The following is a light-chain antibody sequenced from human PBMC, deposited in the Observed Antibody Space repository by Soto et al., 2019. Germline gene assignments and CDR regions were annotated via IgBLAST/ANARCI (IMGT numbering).Light chain of an antibody. J-gene: IGLJ3*02. CDR3: SSFTSSTTLV. V-gene: IGLV2-14*01. Sequence: QSVLTQPASVSGSPGQSITISCTGTSGDIGGYNYVSWYQQHPGRATKLLIYEVTNRPSGVSDRFYASKSGNTASLTISRLQAEDEADYYCSSFTSSTTLVFGGGTKLTVL. CDR2: EVT. CDR1: SGDIGGYNY.